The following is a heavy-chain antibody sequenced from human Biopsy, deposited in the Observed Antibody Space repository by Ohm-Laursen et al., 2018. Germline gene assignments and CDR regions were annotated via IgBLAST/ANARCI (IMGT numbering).Heavy chain of an antibody. CDR3: VRGVDYYDPYHYYALDV. D-gene: IGHD3-22*01. CDR2: INHSGRT. J-gene: IGHJ6*02. Sequence: TLSLTCAVSGESFNGYYWSWIRQTPGKGLEWIGEINHSGRTNYNPSLKSRVAISVDTSKNQFSLKVRSATAADTAVYYCVRGVDYYDPYHYYALDVWGQGTTVTVSS. CDR1: GESFNGYY. V-gene: IGHV4-34*01.